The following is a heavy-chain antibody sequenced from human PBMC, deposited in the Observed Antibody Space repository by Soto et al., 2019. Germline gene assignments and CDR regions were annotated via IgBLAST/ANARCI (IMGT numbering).Heavy chain of an antibody. V-gene: IGHV3-74*03. Sequence: EVQLVESGGGLIQPGGSLRLSCAASGFTFGNYWMHWVRQSPGKGLVWVSSINGDGSSATYADSVEGRFTVSRDSAKNTLHLQMSSLTVEDTAVYYCVRDAGHRGDYWGQGTLVTVSS. CDR1: GFTFGNYW. CDR2: INGDGSSA. J-gene: IGHJ4*02. CDR3: VRDAGHRGDY. D-gene: IGHD3-10*01.